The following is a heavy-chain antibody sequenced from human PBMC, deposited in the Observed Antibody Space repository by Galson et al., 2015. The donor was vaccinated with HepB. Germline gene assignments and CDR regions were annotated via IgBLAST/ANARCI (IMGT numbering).Heavy chain of an antibody. Sequence: SVKVSCKASGYGSINYGINWVRQAPGQGLEWMGWISAYNGDTKYTQKVQGRVTMTIDTSTSTAYMELRNLRSDDTAVYYCASGRDYDILTGYPFDFWGQGTLVTVSS. CDR1: GYGSINYG. D-gene: IGHD3-9*01. CDR3: ASGRDYDILTGYPFDF. V-gene: IGHV1-18*01. CDR2: ISAYNGDT. J-gene: IGHJ4*02.